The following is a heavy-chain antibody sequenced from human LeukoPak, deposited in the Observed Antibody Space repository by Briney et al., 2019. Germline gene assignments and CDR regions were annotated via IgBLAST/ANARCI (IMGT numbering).Heavy chain of an antibody. CDR1: GFTFDDYA. J-gene: IGHJ4*02. CDR3: ARHDILTGSRDFDY. V-gene: IGHV3-9*01. CDR2: ISWNSGSI. D-gene: IGHD3-9*01. Sequence: HPGGSLRLSCAASGFTFDDYAMHWVRQAPGKGLEWVSGISWNSGSIGYADSVKGRFTISRDNAKNSLYLQMNSLRAEDTAVYYCARHDILTGSRDFDYWGQGTLVTVSS.